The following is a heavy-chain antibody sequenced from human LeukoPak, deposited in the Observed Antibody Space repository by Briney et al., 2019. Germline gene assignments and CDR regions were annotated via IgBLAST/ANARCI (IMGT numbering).Heavy chain of an antibody. D-gene: IGHD4-17*01. J-gene: IGHJ4*02. V-gene: IGHV1-18*01. Sequence: GASVKVSCKASGYTFTSYGLSWVRQAPGQGLEWMAWISTYNGNTNYAQNLQGRVTMTTDTSTSTAYMELRSLRSDDTAVYYCASPDMTTVTTSWYYFDYWGQGTLVTVSS. CDR3: ASPDMTTVTTSWYYFDY. CDR2: ISTYNGNT. CDR1: GYTFTSYG.